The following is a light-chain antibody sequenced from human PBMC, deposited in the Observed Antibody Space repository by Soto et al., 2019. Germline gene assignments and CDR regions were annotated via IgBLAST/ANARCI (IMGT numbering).Light chain of an antibody. CDR2: GAS. Sequence: IVLTQSPGTLSLSPGEIATLSCRASQSVSSSYLAWYQQKPGQAPRLLIYGASSRATGIPDRFSGSGSGTDFTLTISRLEPEDFAVYYCQQYGSSPLTFGPGTKVDIK. V-gene: IGKV3-20*01. CDR3: QQYGSSPLT. CDR1: QSVSSSY. J-gene: IGKJ3*01.